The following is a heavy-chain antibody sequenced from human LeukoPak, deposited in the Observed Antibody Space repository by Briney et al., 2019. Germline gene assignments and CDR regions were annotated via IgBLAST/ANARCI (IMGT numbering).Heavy chain of an antibody. D-gene: IGHD3-9*01. J-gene: IGHJ4*02. CDR1: GDTLTSYG. Sequence: ASVKVSCKASGDTLTSYGISWVRQAPGQGLEWMGWISAYNGNTNYAQKLQGRVTMTTDTSTSTAYMELRSLRSDDTAVYYCARMGGYYDILTGYYPPLYYFDYWGQGTLVTVSS. V-gene: IGHV1-18*01. CDR2: ISAYNGNT. CDR3: ARMGGYYDILTGYYPPLYYFDY.